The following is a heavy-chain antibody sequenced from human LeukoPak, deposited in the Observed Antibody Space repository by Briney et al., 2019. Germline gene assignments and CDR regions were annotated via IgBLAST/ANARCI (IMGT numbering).Heavy chain of an antibody. Sequence: SETLSLTCTVSGGSISSSSYSWGWIRQPPGKGLEWIGSIYYSGSTYYNPSLRSRVTISVDTSKNQLSLKLSSVTAADTAVYYCASPGDYDFWSGPRPFDYWGQGTLVTVSS. D-gene: IGHD3-3*01. CDR2: IYYSGST. V-gene: IGHV4-39*01. CDR3: ASPGDYDFWSGPRPFDY. J-gene: IGHJ4*02. CDR1: GGSISSSSYS.